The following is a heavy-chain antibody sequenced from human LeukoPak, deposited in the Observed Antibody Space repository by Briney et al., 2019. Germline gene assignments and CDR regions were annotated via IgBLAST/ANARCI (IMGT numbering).Heavy chain of an antibody. CDR2: MNPNSGNT. D-gene: IGHD2-2*01. CDR1: GYTFTSYD. J-gene: IGHJ6*02. V-gene: IGHV1-8*01. CDR3: ASIGVVPAAISPPSAYYYYYGMDV. Sequence: ASVKVSCKASGYTFTSYDINWVRQATGQGLEWMGWMNPNSGNTGYAQKFQGRVTMTRNTSKSTAYMELSSLRSEDTAVYYCASIGVVPAAISPPSAYYYYYGMDVWGQGTTVTVSS.